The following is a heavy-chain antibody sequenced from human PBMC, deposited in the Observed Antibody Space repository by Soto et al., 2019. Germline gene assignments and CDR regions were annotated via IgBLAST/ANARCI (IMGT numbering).Heavy chain of an antibody. Sequence: SETLSLTCTVSGGSISSGGYYWSWIRQHPGKGLEWIAYIYYSGSTHYNPSLKSRVTISVDTSKNQFSLNLSSVTAADTAVYYCRAGGHDFWSPYFRDYSYYMDVWGRGTTVTVSS. CDR1: GGSISSGGYY. CDR2: IYYSGST. V-gene: IGHV4-31*03. D-gene: IGHD3-3*01. CDR3: RAGGHDFWSPYFRDYSYYMDV. J-gene: IGHJ6*03.